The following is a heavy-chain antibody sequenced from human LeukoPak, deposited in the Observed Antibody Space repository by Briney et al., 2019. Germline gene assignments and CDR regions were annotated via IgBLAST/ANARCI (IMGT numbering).Heavy chain of an antibody. V-gene: IGHV4-34*01. J-gene: IGHJ4*02. D-gene: IGHD6-19*01. CDR3: ARAYSSGWYYFDY. Sequence: SETLSLTCAVYGGSFSGYYWSWIRQPPGKGLEWIGEINHSGSTNYNPSLKSRVTISVGTSKNQFSLKLSSVTAADTAVYYCARAYSSGWYYFDYWGQGTLVTVSS. CDR2: INHSGST. CDR1: GGSFSGYY.